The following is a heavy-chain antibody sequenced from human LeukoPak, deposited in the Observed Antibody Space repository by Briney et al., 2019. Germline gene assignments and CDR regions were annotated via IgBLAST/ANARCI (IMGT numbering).Heavy chain of an antibody. D-gene: IGHD6-13*01. Sequence: GGSLRLSCTASGFTFNSYGMHWVRQAPGKGLEWVAFTRDDGRDEYYADSVKGRFTISRDNSKNMLYLQMNSLRVDATAMYYCAKDLAASGTRWFDPWGQGTLVTVSS. V-gene: IGHV3-30*02. CDR3: AKDLAASGTRWFDP. CDR2: TRDDGRDE. CDR1: GFTFNSYG. J-gene: IGHJ5*02.